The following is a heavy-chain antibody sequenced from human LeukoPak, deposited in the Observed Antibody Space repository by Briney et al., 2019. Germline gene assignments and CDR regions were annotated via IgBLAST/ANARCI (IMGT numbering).Heavy chain of an antibody. Sequence: HPGGSLRLSCEVSGFTFSTSVMHWVRQAPGKGLEYVSGISDNGLDTHYGNSVEGRFTISRDNSKNSLYLQMDSLRDEDTAVYYCAREGHSSGHCGALDIWGQGTMVTVSS. CDR2: ISDNGLDT. J-gene: IGHJ3*02. CDR1: GFTFSTSV. D-gene: IGHD3-22*01. CDR3: AREGHSSGHCGALDI. V-gene: IGHV3-64*01.